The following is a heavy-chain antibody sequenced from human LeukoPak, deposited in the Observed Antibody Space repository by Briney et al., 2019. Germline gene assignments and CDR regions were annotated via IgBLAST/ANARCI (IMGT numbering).Heavy chain of an antibody. CDR1: GGSISSSSYY. J-gene: IGHJ5*02. CDR2: IYYSGST. V-gene: IGHV4-39*07. CDR3: ARGGTITIFGVVMTRGFDP. Sequence: SETLSLTCTVSGGSISSSSYYWGWIRQPPGKGLEWIGSIYYSGSTYYNPSLKSRVTISVDTSKNQFSLKLSSVTAADTAVYYCARGGTITIFGVVMTRGFDPWGQGTLVTVSS. D-gene: IGHD3-3*01.